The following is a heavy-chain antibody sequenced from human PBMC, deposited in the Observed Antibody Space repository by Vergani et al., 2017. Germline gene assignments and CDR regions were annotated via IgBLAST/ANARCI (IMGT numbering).Heavy chain of an antibody. CDR3: ARPYYYDSSGGTFYFDY. V-gene: IGHV5-51*03. Sequence: EVQLVQSGAEVKKPGESLKISCKTSGYNFTSYWIGWVRQMPGKGLEWMGIIYHGDSDTRYSPSFQGQVTISVDKSISTAYLQWSSLKASDTAMYYCARPYYYDSSGGTFYFDYWGQGTLVTVSS. CDR2: IYHGDSDT. D-gene: IGHD3-22*01. CDR1: GYNFTSYW. J-gene: IGHJ4*02.